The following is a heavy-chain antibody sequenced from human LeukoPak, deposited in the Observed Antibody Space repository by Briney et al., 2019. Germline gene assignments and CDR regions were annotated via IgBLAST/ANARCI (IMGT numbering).Heavy chain of an antibody. CDR1: GGSFSGYY. CDR3: ARGQYYDFWSGYRNYYYYGMDV. V-gene: IGHV4-34*01. Sequence: SETLSLTCAVYGGSFSGYYWSWIRQPPGKGLEWIGEINHSGSTNYNPSLKGRVTISVDTSKNQFSLKLSSVTAADTAVYYCARGQYYDFWSGYRNYYYYGMDVWGQGTTVTVSS. CDR2: INHSGST. J-gene: IGHJ6*02. D-gene: IGHD3-3*01.